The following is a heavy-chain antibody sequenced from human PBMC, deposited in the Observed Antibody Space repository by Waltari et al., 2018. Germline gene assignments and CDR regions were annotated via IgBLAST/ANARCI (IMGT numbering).Heavy chain of an antibody. CDR3: TTDRIYPWYFDL. J-gene: IGHJ2*01. CDR1: GFTFSNAW. D-gene: IGHD3-16*02. Sequence: EVQLVESGGGLVKPGGSLRLSCAASGFTFSNAWMSWVRQAPGKGLEWVGRIKSKTDGETTDYAAPVKGRFTISRDDSKNTLYLQMNSLKTEDTAVYYCTTDRIYPWYFDLWGRGTLVTVSS. V-gene: IGHV3-15*01. CDR2: IKSKTDGETT.